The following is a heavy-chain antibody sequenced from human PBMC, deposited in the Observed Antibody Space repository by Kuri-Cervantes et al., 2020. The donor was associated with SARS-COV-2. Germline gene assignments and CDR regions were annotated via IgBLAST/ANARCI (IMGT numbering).Heavy chain of an antibody. D-gene: IGHD6-19*01. CDR3: ARAGAKGGWYDWFDP. CDR2: INAGNGNT. Sequence: ASVKVSCKASGYTFTSYAMHWVRQAPGQRLEWMGWINAGNGNTKYSQKFQGRVTITGDTSASTAYMELSSLRSEDTAVYYCARAGAKGGWYDWFDPWGQGTLVTVSS. V-gene: IGHV1-3*01. CDR1: GYTFTSYA. J-gene: IGHJ5*02.